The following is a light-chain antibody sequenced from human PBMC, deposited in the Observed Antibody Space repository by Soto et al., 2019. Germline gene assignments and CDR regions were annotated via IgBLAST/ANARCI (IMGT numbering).Light chain of an antibody. CDR2: GAS. CDR1: QSVSSSH. J-gene: IGKJ2*01. V-gene: IGKV3-20*01. Sequence: ENVLTQSPGTLSLSPGERATLSCRASQSVSSSHLAWYQQKPGQAPRLLIYGASSRATGIPDRFSGSGSGTDFTLTISRLEPEDFAVYYCQQYGSSPLYTFGQGTRLEIK. CDR3: QQYGSSPLYT.